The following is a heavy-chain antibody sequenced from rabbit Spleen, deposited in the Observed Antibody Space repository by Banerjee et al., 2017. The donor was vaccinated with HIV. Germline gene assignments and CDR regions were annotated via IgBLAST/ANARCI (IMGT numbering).Heavy chain of an antibody. CDR2: INIVTGKC. CDR1: GVSLNDKDV. J-gene: IGHJ4*01. D-gene: IGHD1-1*01. Sequence: QEQLEESGGGLVKPEGSLTLTCKASGVSLNDKDVMCWVRQAPGKGLEWIACINIVTGKCGDASWAKGRFTMSRTSSTTVTLQMTSLTAADTATYFCARDLVAVIGWNFNLWGQGTLVTVS. V-gene: IGHV1S45*01. CDR3: ARDLVAVIGWNFNL.